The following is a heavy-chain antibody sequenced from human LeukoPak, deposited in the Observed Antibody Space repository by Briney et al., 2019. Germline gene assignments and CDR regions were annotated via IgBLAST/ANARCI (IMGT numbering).Heavy chain of an antibody. CDR1: GFTITNFW. Sequence: GGSLRLSCAVSGFTITNFWMSWVRQAPGKGLEWVANIKQDGSGEFYVDSVKGRFTISRDSAKNSLYLHMNSLRHGDTAVYYCARDLFDYWGQGTLVTVSS. J-gene: IGHJ4*02. CDR3: ARDLFDY. CDR2: IKQDGSGE. V-gene: IGHV3-7*01.